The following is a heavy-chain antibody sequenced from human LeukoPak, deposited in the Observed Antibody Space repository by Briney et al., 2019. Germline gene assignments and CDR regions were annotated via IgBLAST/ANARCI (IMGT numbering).Heavy chain of an antibody. V-gene: IGHV4-34*01. CDR2: INHSGST. Sequence: SETLSLTCAVYGGSFSGYYWSWIRQPPGKGLEWIGEINHSGSTNYNPSLKSRVTISVDTSKNQFSLKLSSVTAADTAVYYCARQGGYSYGRNTETIDYWGQGTLVTVSS. CDR3: ARQGGYSYGRNTETIDY. D-gene: IGHD5-18*01. CDR1: GGSFSGYY. J-gene: IGHJ4*02.